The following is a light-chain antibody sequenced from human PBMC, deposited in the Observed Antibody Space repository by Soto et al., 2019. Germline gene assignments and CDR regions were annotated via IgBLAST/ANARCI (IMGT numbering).Light chain of an antibody. CDR3: QQYNSYPLT. CDR2: AAS. CDR1: PGSTNY. J-gene: IGKJ4*01. Sequence: DIQMTQSPSSLSASVGDRVTITCRASPGSTNYLAWFQQNQGKAPKSLISAASSLQSGVTSRFSGSGAGTDFTLTISSLQPEDFATYYCQQYNSYPLTFGGGTKVEN. V-gene: IGKV1-16*01.